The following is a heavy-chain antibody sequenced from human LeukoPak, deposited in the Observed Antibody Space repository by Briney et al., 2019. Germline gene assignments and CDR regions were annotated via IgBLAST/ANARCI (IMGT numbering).Heavy chain of an antibody. CDR3: ARGFRITMVRGVPFDY. V-gene: IGHV1-46*01. CDR2: INPSGGST. D-gene: IGHD3-10*01. CDR1: GYTFTSYY. Sequence: ASVKVSCKASGYTFTSYYMHWVRQAPGRGLEWMGIINPSGGSTSYAQKFQGRVTMTRDTSTSTVYMELSSLRSEDTAVYYCARGFRITMVRGVPFDYWGQGTLVTVSS. J-gene: IGHJ4*02.